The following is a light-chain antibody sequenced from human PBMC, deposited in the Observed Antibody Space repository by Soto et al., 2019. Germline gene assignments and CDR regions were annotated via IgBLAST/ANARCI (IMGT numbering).Light chain of an antibody. CDR3: CSYAGSSTHYV. Sequence: QSVLTQPASVSGSPGQSITISCTGTSSDVGSYNLVSWYQQHPGKAPKLVIFEVTKRPSGVSSRFSGSKSDNTASLTISGLQTEDEADYYCCSYAGSSTHYVFGTGTKVTVL. J-gene: IGLJ1*01. V-gene: IGLV2-23*02. CDR1: SSDVGSYNL. CDR2: EVT.